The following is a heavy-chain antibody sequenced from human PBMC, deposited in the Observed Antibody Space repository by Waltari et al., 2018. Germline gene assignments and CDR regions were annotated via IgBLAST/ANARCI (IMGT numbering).Heavy chain of an antibody. CDR2: INHSGST. J-gene: IGHJ6*03. V-gene: IGHV4-59*08. Sequence: QLQLQESGPGLVKPSETLSLTCTVSGGSISSYYWSWIRQPAGKGLEWIGEINHSGSTNYNPSLKSRVTISVDTSKNQFSLKLSSVTAADTAVYYCARQPRIAARRGYYYYMDVWGKGTTVTVSS. CDR3: ARQPRIAARRGYYYYMDV. CDR1: GGSISSYY. D-gene: IGHD6-6*01.